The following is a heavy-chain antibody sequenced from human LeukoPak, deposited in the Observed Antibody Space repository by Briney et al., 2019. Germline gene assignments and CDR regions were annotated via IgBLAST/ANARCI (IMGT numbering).Heavy chain of an antibody. Sequence: GGSLRLSCAASGFTFSSYWMHWVRQAPGKGLVWVPRINSDGSSTSYADSVKGRFTISRDNAKNTLYLQMNSLRAEDTAVYYCAREVRRTYDYYYYYMDVWGKGTTVTVSS. CDR1: GFTFSSYW. CDR2: INSDGSST. CDR3: AREVRRTYDYYYYYMDV. J-gene: IGHJ6*03. V-gene: IGHV3-74*01.